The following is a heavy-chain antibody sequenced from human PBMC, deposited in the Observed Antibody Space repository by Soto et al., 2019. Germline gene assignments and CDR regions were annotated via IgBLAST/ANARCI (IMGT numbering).Heavy chain of an antibody. CDR1: GGSISRNPHY. D-gene: IGHD2-15*01. CDR3: ARHLLVGSANWFDP. CDR2: VFYSGTT. J-gene: IGHJ5*02. V-gene: IGHV4-39*01. Sequence: QLQLQESGPGLVKPSETLSLTCTVSGGSISRNPHYWGWIRQPPGKGLEWIGSVFYSGTTFYNPSLVSRVTISVDTSKNQFSLRLSSVTAADTSVYYCARHLLVGSANWFDPWGQGILVTVSS.